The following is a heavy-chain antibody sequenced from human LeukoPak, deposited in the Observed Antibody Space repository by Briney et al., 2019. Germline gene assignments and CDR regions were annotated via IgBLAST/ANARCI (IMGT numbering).Heavy chain of an antibody. Sequence: GGSLRLSCAASGFTFSNAWMSWVRQAPGKGLEWVGRIKSKTDGGTTDYAAPVKGRFTISRDDSKNTLYLQMNSLKTEDTAVYYCTTFSMVVVVITDWGQGTLVTVSS. D-gene: IGHD3-22*01. V-gene: IGHV3-15*01. CDR2: IKSKTDGGTT. CDR1: GFTFSNAW. J-gene: IGHJ4*02. CDR3: TTFSMVVVVITD.